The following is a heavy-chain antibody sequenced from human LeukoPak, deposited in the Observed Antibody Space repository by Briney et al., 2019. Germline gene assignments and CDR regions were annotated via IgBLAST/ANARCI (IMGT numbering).Heavy chain of an antibody. V-gene: IGHV4-4*07. CDR1: GASINSHY. CDR3: ARALNPLPGTYYFDY. CDR2: IYISGST. J-gene: IGHJ4*02. D-gene: IGHD2-15*01. Sequence: LETLSLTCSVSGASINSHYWTWIRQPAGKGLEWIGRIYISGSTNYSPSLKSRVTMSVDTSKNQFSLNLISVTAADTAVYYCARALNPLPGTYYFDYWGQGILVTVSS.